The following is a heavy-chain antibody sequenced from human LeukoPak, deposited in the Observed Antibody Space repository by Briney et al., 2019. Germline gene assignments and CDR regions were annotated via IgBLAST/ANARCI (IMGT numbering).Heavy chain of an antibody. CDR1: GASINAYY. CDR3: ANGGNSGSYFED. J-gene: IGHJ4*02. V-gene: IGHV4-4*07. D-gene: IGHD1-26*01. CDR2: MYTSGRT. Sequence: SETLSLTCTVSGASINAYYWSWIRQPAGKGLEWIGRMYTSGRTHYSPSLESRLTMSVDASKNQVSLKLTSVTAADTAVYYCANGGNSGSYFEDWGQGTLVTVSS.